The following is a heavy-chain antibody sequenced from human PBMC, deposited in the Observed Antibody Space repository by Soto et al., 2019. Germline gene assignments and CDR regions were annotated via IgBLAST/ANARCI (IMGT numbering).Heavy chain of an antibody. CDR3: ARVTMVRGVGCFDP. CDR1: GFTFSSYG. V-gene: IGHV3-33*01. D-gene: IGHD3-10*01. CDR2: IWYDGSNK. Sequence: VGSLRLSCAVSGFTFSSYGMHWVRQAPGKGLEWVAVIWYDGSNKYYADSVKGRFTISRDNSKNTLYLQMNSLRAEDTAVYYRARVTMVRGVGCFDPWGQGTLVTGSS. J-gene: IGHJ5*02.